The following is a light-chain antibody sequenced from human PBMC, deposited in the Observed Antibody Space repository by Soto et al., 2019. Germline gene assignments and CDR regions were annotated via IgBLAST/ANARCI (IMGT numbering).Light chain of an antibody. V-gene: IGLV1-40*01. CDR3: SSYTTGSTLPWV. J-gene: IGLJ1*01. Sequence: QSVLTQPPSVSGAPGQRITISCTGSSSNIGAGYDVHWYQQLPGTAPKLLIYANSNRPSGVPDRFSGSKSGTSASLAITGLQAEDEADYYCSSYTTGSTLPWVFGTGTKLTVL. CDR2: ANS. CDR1: SSNIGAGYD.